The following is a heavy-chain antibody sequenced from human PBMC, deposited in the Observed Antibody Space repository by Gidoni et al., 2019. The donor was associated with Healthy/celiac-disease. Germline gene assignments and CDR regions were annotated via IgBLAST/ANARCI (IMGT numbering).Heavy chain of an antibody. D-gene: IGHD2-2*03. Sequence: EVQLVESVGGLVQPGGSLRLSCAASGFTFMSYCMNWVRQAPGQVLEWVSYISSRSSTIYYADSVKSRFTISRDKAKNSLYLQMNSLRAEDTAVYYCARDHGSDFDYWGQGTLVTVSS. CDR2: ISSRSSTI. J-gene: IGHJ4*02. CDR1: GFTFMSYC. CDR3: ARDHGSDFDY. V-gene: IGHV3-48*01.